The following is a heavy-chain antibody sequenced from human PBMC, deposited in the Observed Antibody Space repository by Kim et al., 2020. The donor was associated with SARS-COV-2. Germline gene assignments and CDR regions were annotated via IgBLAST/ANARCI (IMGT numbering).Heavy chain of an antibody. V-gene: IGHV5-10-1*01. CDR3: ARHSIRGELLYPYYYYGMDV. D-gene: IGHD3-10*01. CDR2: IDPSDSYT. Sequence: GESLKISCKGSGYSFTSYLISWVRQMPGKGLEGMGRIDPSDSYTNYSPSFQGHVTISADKSISTAYLQWSSLKASDTAMYYCARHSIRGELLYPYYYYGMDVWGQGTTVTVSS. CDR1: GYSFTSYL. J-gene: IGHJ6*02.